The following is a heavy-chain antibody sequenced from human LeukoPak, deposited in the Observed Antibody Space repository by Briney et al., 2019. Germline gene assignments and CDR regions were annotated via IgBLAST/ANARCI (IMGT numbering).Heavy chain of an antibody. CDR2: ISGRGDLE. D-gene: IGHD3-3*01. CDR1: GFTFSSYA. Sequence: GGSLRLSCSASGFTFSSYAMTWVRQAPGKGLEWVSSISGRGDLEFYTESVKGRFTISRDHSKNTVHLQMDSLRAEDTAIYYCAREGDFWSGYPIDHYYYMDVWGKGTTVTVTS. V-gene: IGHV3-23*01. J-gene: IGHJ6*03. CDR3: AREGDFWSGYPIDHYYYMDV.